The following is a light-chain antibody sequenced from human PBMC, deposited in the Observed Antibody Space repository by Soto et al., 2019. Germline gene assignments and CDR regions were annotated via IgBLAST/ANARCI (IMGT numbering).Light chain of an antibody. CDR2: DAS. CDR1: QSMSSW. J-gene: IGKJ1*01. CDR3: QQYDSYST. V-gene: IGKV1-5*01. Sequence: DIQMTQSPSTLSAPVGDKVTITCRASQSMSSWLAWYQQKPGKAPKLLIYDASSLESGVPFRFSGSGSGTEFTLTISSLQPDDFATYYCQQYDSYSTFGQGTKVDIK.